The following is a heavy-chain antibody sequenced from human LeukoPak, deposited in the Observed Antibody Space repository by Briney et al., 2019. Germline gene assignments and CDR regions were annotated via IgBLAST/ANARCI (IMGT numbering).Heavy chain of an antibody. D-gene: IGHD2-2*02. J-gene: IGHJ6*02. V-gene: IGHV4-34*01. CDR3: ARGSRYCSSISCYKYYYAMDV. Sequence: PSETLSLTCAVYGGSFSDSYWSWIRQPPGKGLEWIGEINHSGSTNFKSSLKSRVTISVDTSKNQFSLKLSSVTAADMAVYFCARGSRYCSSISCYKYYYAMDVWGQGTTVTVSS. CDR2: INHSGST. CDR1: GGSFSDSY.